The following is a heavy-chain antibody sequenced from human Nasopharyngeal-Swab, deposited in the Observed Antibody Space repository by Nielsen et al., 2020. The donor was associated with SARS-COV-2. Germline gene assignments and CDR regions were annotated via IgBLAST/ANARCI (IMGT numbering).Heavy chain of an antibody. CDR3: ASSLYNYDSSGYPTPSDAFDI. Sequence: ASVKVSCMASGYTFTSYGISWVRQAPGQGLEWMGWISAYNGNTNYAQKLQGRVTMTTDTSTSTAYMELRSLRSDDTAVYYCASSLYNYDSSGYPTPSDAFDIWGQGTMVTVSS. J-gene: IGHJ3*02. CDR1: GYTFTSYG. D-gene: IGHD3-22*01. CDR2: ISAYNGNT. V-gene: IGHV1-18*01.